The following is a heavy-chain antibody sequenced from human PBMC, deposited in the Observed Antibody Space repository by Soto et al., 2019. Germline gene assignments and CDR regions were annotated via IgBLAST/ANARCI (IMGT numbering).Heavy chain of an antibody. CDR1: GFTFSSYW. D-gene: IGHD6-13*01. J-gene: IGHJ4*02. CDR2: INSDGSST. V-gene: IGHV3-74*01. CDR3: ARHSSSWYYAFDY. Sequence: EVQLVESGGGLVQPGGSLRLSCAASGFTFSSYWMHWVRQAPGKGLEWVSRINSDGSSTSYADSVKGRFTISRDNAKNTLYLQINSLRAEDTAVYYGARHSSSWYYAFDYWGQGTLVTVSS.